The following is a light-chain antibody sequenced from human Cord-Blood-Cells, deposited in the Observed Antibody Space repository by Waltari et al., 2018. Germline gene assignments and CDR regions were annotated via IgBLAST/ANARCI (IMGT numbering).Light chain of an antibody. J-gene: IGKJ2*01. Sequence: IVLTQSPGPLSLSPGERATLSCRASQSVSSSYLAWYQQKPGQAPRLRIYGASSRATGIPDRFSGSGSGTDFTLTISRLEPEDFAVYYCQQYGSSPYTFGQGTKLEIK. CDR1: QSVSSSY. V-gene: IGKV3-20*01. CDR3: QQYGSSPYT. CDR2: GAS.